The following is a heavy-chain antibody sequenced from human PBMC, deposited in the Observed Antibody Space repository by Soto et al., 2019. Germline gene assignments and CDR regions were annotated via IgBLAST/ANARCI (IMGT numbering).Heavy chain of an antibody. CDR1: GGSVSSGSYY. Sequence: PSETLSLTCTVSGGSVSSGSYYWSWIRQPPGKGLEWIGYIYYSGSTNYNPSLKSRVTISVDTSKNQFSLKLSSVTAADTAVYYCARGGGKRYCSSTSCYGVVHWFDPWGQGTLVTVSS. CDR3: ARGGGKRYCSSTSCYGVVHWFDP. J-gene: IGHJ5*02. CDR2: IYYSGST. V-gene: IGHV4-61*01. D-gene: IGHD2-2*01.